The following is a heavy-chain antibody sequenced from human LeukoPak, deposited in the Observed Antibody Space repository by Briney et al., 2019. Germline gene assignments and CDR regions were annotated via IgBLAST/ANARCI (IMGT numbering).Heavy chain of an antibody. D-gene: IGHD3-10*01. CDR2: INPSGGST. J-gene: IGHJ4*02. CDR3: ARERIFKVRGVKAFDY. V-gene: IGHV1-46*01. CDR1: GYTFTSYY. Sequence: ASVKVSCKASGYTFTSYYMHWVRQAPGQGLEWMGIINPSGGSTSYAQKFQGRVTMTRDTSTSTVYMELSSLRSEDTAVYYCARERIFKVRGVKAFDYWGQGTLVTVSS.